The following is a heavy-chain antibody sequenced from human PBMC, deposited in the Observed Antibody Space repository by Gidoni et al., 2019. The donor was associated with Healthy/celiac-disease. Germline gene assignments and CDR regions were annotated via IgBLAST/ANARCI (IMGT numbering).Heavy chain of an antibody. CDR3: ARQSFGVVIGSGVTSYTNWFDP. CDR2: IYFSGST. CDR1: GGSICSSSYH. D-gene: IGHD3-3*01. J-gene: IGHJ5*02. Sequence: QLQLQESGPGRVKPSEPLSLTCPVSGGSICSSSYHWGRIRHPPGKGLEWIGSIYFSGSTYYNPSLKSRVTISVDTSKNQFSLKLSSVTAADTAVYYCARQSFGVVIGSGVTSYTNWFDPGAREPWSPSPQ. V-gene: IGHV4-39*01.